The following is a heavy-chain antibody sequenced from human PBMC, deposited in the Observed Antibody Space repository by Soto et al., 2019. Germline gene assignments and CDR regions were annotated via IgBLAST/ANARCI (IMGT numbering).Heavy chain of an antibody. CDR2: INQDGGVT. Sequence: EVQLVESGGALVQPGGSLRLSCVASGFTFMSSFMGWVRQAPGKGLEWAANINQDGGVTYYVDSVEGRFTIFRDNAKNSLHLQMNSLRAEDTAFYYCVKDESINWYSGHFRHWGQGTLVTVSS. CDR3: VKDESINWYSGHFRH. CDR1: GFTFMSSF. V-gene: IGHV3-7*03. J-gene: IGHJ1*01. D-gene: IGHD6-13*01.